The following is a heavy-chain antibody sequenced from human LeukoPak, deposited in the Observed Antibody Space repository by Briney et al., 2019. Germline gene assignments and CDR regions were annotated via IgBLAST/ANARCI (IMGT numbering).Heavy chain of an antibody. CDR1: GYSFSSYY. J-gene: IGHJ3*02. CDR3: ARVGLRRDAFDI. CDR2: IYYSGST. V-gene: IGHV4-59*01. Sequence: SETLSLTCTVSGYSFSSYYWSWIRQPPGKGLEWIGDIYYSGSTNYNPSLKSRVTISVDTSKNQFSLKLSSVTAADTAVYYCARVGLRRDAFDIWGQGTMVTVSS. D-gene: IGHD3-10*01.